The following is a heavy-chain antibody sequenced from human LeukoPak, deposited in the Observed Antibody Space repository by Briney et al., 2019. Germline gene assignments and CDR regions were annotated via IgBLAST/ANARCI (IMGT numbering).Heavy chain of an antibody. CDR3: ARSELSPSDFDY. J-gene: IGHJ4*02. Sequence: GGSLRLSCAASGFPFSTYWMSWVRQAPGKGLEWVANIKQDGSEKYYVDSVKGRFTISRDNAKNSLYLQMNSLRAEDTAVYYCARSELSPSDFDYWGQGTLVTVSS. V-gene: IGHV3-7*01. D-gene: IGHD1-1*01. CDR2: IKQDGSEK. CDR1: GFPFSTYW.